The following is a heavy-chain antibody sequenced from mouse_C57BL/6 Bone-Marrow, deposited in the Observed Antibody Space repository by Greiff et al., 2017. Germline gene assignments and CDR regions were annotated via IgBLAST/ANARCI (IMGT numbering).Heavy chain of an antibody. J-gene: IGHJ2*01. CDR2: INPYNGGT. CDR1: GYTFTDYY. Sequence: VQLQQSGPVLVKPGASVKMSCKASGYTFTDYYMNWVKQSHGKSLEWIGVINPYNGGTSYNQKFKGKATLTVDKSSSTAYMELNSLTSEDSAVYYCARQDYGSSSYYLDYWGQGTTLTVSS. V-gene: IGHV1-19*01. CDR3: ARQDYGSSSYYLDY. D-gene: IGHD1-1*01.